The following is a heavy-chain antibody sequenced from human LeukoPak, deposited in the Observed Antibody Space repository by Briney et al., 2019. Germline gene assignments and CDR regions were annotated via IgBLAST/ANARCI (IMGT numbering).Heavy chain of an antibody. V-gene: IGHV3-43*02. Sequence: GGSLRLSCAASGFTFDDYAMHWVRQAPGKGLEWVSLISGDGGSTYYADSVKGRFPISRDNSKNSLYLQMNSLRTEDTALYYCAKDLGRYYYGSGIFQHWGQGTLVTVSS. CDR2: ISGDGGST. D-gene: IGHD3-10*01. CDR3: AKDLGRYYYGSGIFQH. CDR1: GFTFDDYA. J-gene: IGHJ1*01.